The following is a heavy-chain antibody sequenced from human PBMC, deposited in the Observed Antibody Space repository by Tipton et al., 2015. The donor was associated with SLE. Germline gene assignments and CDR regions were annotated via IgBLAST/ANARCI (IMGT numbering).Heavy chain of an antibody. D-gene: IGHD6-6*01. V-gene: IGHV3-30*04. CDR1: GFSVSSHP. J-gene: IGHJ4*02. Sequence: QVQLVQSGGGVVQPGRSLRLSCAVSGFSVSSHPIHWVRQAPGKGLEWVAVIAHDGDHGIYADSVRGRFTVSRDNPKNTLYLQINSLGDDDTAVYYCASEGGSSSRAGYFDHWGQGSLVTVSS. CDR2: IAHDGDHG. CDR3: ASEGGSSSRAGYFDH.